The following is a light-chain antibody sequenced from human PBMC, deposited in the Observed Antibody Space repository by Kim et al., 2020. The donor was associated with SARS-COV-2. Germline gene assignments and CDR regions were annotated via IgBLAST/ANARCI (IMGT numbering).Light chain of an antibody. CDR3: AAWDDSLLWV. J-gene: IGLJ3*02. V-gene: IGLV1-47*01. CDR2: RNN. CDR1: SPNIGSNY. Sequence: PGQRVTISCSGSSPNIGSNYVYWDQQLPGKAPKLLIYRNNQRPSGVPDRFSGSKSGTSASLAISGLRSEDEADYYCAAWDDSLLWVFGGGTQLTVL.